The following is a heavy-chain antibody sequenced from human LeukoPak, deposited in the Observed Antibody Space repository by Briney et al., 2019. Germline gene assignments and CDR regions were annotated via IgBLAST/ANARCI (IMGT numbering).Heavy chain of an antibody. CDR1: GFTFSSYE. Sequence: GGSLRLSCAASGFTFSSYEMNWVRQAPGKGLEWVSYISSSGSTIYYADSVKGRFTISRDNAKNSLYLQMNSLRAEDTAVYYCAKLWFGELPEDPADYWGQGTLVTVSS. CDR2: ISSSGSTI. D-gene: IGHD3-10*01. V-gene: IGHV3-48*03. CDR3: AKLWFGELPEDPADY. J-gene: IGHJ4*02.